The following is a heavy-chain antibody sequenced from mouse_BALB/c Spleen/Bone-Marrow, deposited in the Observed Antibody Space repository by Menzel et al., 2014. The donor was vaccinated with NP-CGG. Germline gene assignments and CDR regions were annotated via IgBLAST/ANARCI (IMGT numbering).Heavy chain of an antibody. CDR2: ITNGGDNT. CDR3: VRHKNYYAMDY. J-gene: IGHJ4*01. V-gene: IGHV5-12-1*01. CDR1: GFAFSRYD. Sequence: EVKLVESGGGLVKPGGSLKLSCAASGFAFSRYDMSWVRQTPEKRLEWVAYITNGGDNTYYPDTVEGRFTISRDNAKNTLYLQMSSLKSEDTAMYYCVRHKNYYAMDYWGQGTSVTVSS.